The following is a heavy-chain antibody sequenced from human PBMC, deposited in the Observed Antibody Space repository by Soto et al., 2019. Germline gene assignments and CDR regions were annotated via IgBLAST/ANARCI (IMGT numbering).Heavy chain of an antibody. Sequence: QVQLQQWGAGLLKPSETLSLTCAVYGGSFSGYYWSWIRQPPGKGLEWIGEINHSGSTNYNPSLKSRVTISVDTSKNQFSLKLSSVTAADTAVYYCARSSDTMVRGAFAYYFDCWGQGTLVTVSS. D-gene: IGHD3-10*01. V-gene: IGHV4-34*01. J-gene: IGHJ4*02. CDR1: GGSFSGYY. CDR2: INHSGST. CDR3: ARSSDTMVRGAFAYYFDC.